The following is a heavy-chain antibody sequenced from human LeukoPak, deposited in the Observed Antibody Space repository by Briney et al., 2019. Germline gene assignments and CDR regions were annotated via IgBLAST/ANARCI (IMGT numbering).Heavy chain of an antibody. V-gene: IGHV3-72*01. J-gene: IGHJ4*02. CDR1: GFTFGSYA. CDR3: TRVLTTDRGWYTFEF. D-gene: IGHD6-19*01. Sequence: RGSLRLSCAASGFTFGSYAMSWVRQAPGMGLEWVGRGPARNKPNSCSTQYATSVRGRFTISRDDSKNSLYLQISSLTTEDTAMYYCTRVLTTDRGWYTFEFWGQGVLVTVS. CDR2: ARNKPNSCST.